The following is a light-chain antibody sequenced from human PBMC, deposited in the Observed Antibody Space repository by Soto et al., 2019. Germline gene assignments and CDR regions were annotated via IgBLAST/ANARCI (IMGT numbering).Light chain of an antibody. Sequence: QSVLTQPASASGTPGQRVTISCSGSSSNIGSNTVNWYQQLPGTDPQLLIYNDNQRPSGVPARRSGSKSSTSASLAISGLQYEDEADYYCSASDDSLSAVVIGGGTKLTVL. CDR2: NDN. CDR1: SSNIGSNT. V-gene: IGLV1-44*01. J-gene: IGLJ2*01. CDR3: SASDDSLSAVV.